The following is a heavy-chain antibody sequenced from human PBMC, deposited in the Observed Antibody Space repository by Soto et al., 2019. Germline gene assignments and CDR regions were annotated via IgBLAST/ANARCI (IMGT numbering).Heavy chain of an antibody. V-gene: IGHV3-15*01. D-gene: IGHD3-9*01. CDR1: GFTFSNAW. Sequence: EVQLVESGGGLVKPGGSLRLSCAASGFTFSNAWMSWVRQAPGKGLEWVGGIKSKTDGGTTDYAAPVKGRFTISRDDSKNTLYLQMNSLKTEDTAVYYCTTVTGSSVDYYYYYMDVWGKGTTVTVSS. J-gene: IGHJ6*03. CDR2: IKSKTDGGTT. CDR3: TTVTGSSVDYYYYYMDV.